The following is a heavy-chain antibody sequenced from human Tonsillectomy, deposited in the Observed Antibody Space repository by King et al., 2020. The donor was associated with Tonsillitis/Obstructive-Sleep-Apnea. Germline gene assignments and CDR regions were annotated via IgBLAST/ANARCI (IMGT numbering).Heavy chain of an antibody. CDR3: AKATSNIYAY. D-gene: IGHD2/OR15-2a*01. CDR1: GLTFAPYA. CDR2: ISASGDNT. Sequence: VQSGGSLRLSCAASGLTFAPYAMSWVRQAPGKGLEWVSTISASGDNTYYADFVKGRFSITRDNSRSTLYLQMNSLRADDTAIYYCAKATSNIYAYWGQGTLVTVSS. V-gene: IGHV3-23*01. J-gene: IGHJ4*02.